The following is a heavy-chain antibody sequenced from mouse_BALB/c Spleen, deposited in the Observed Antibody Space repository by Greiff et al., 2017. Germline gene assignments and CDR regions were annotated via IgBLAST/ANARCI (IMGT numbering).Heavy chain of an antibody. J-gene: IGHJ1*01. CDR1: GFTFSSYG. V-gene: IGHV5-6-3*01. CDR2: INSNGGST. CDR3: ARDRRSYWYFDV. Sequence: EVKLEESGGGLVQPGGSLKLSCAASGFTFSSYGMSWVRQTPDKRLELVATINSNGGSTYYPDSVKGRFTIYRDNAKNTLYLQMSSLKSEDTAMYYCARDRRSYWYFDVWGEGTTVTVSS.